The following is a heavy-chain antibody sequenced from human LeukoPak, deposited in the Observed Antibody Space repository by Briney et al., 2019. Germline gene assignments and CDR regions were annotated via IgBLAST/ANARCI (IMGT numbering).Heavy chain of an antibody. CDR3: ANLYRSSYLDY. J-gene: IGHJ4*02. D-gene: IGHD6-6*01. Sequence: PGGSLRLSCAASGFTFSSYAMSWVRQAPGKGLEWVSAISGSGGSTYYADSVKGRFTISRDNSKKTLYLQMNSVRAEDTAVYYCANLYRSSYLDYWGRGTLVTVSS. V-gene: IGHV3-23*01. CDR1: GFTFSSYA. CDR2: ISGSGGST.